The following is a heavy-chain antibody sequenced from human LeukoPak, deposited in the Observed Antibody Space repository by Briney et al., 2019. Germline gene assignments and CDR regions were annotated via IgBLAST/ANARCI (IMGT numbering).Heavy chain of an antibody. J-gene: IGHJ6*03. CDR2: ISGSGGST. V-gene: IGHV3-23*01. D-gene: IGHD2-15*01. Sequence: VALRLFCAACGGTVSSYGRSWVRQAPGKGLEWVSAISGSGGSTYYADSVKGRFTISRDNSKNTLYLQMNSLRAEDTAVYYCAKVPCSGGSCYYYYYYMDVWGKGTTVTVSS. CDR1: GGTVSSYG. CDR3: AKVPCSGGSCYYYYYYMDV.